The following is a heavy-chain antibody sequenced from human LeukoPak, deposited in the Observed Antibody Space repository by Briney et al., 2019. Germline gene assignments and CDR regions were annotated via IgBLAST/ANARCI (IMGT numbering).Heavy chain of an antibody. D-gene: IGHD5-18*01. V-gene: IGHV3-23*01. J-gene: IGHJ4*02. CDR2: ISGSGGST. Sequence: PGGSLRLSCAASGFTFSSYAMSWVRRAPGKGLEWVSAISGSGGSTYYTDSVRGRFTISRDNAKNTLSLQMNSLRAEDTAVYYCARGGGYSYETYFDYWGQGTLVTVSS. CDR1: GFTFSSYA. CDR3: ARGGGYSYETYFDY.